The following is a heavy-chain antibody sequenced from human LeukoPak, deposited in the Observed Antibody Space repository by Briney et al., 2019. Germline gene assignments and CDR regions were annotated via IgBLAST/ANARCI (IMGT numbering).Heavy chain of an antibody. CDR2: INHSGST. D-gene: IGHD3-3*01. CDR1: GGSFSGYY. J-gene: IGHJ4*02. Sequence: SETLSLTCAVYGGSFSGYYWSWIRQPPGKGLEWIGEINHSGSTNYNPSLKSRVTISVDTSKNQFSLKLSSVTAADTAVYYCARGCYDFWSGYYIRISYCFDYWGQGTLVTVSS. V-gene: IGHV4-34*01. CDR3: ARGCYDFWSGYYIRISYCFDY.